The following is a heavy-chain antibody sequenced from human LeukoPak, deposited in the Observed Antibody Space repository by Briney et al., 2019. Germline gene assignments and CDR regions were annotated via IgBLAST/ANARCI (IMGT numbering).Heavy chain of an antibody. J-gene: IGHJ5*02. V-gene: IGHV4-4*07. CDR1: GGSISSYY. Sequence: SETLSLTCIVSGGSISSYYWSWIRQPAGKGLEWIGRIHTSGSTNYSPSLKSRVTMSVDTSKNQFSLKLTSVTAADTAVYYCARLLGSHINYFDPWGQGTLVTVSS. CDR3: ARLLGSHINYFDP. D-gene: IGHD2-21*01. CDR2: IHTSGST.